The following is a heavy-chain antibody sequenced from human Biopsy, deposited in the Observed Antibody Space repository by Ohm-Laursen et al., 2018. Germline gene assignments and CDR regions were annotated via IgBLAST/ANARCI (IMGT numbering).Heavy chain of an antibody. CDR2: IYDRGSTA. V-gene: IGHV4-61*01. CDR3: ARGMRSSGWPYFDS. D-gene: IGHD6-19*01. Sequence: SDTLSLTCTVPGDSVSSGSFYWTWIRQPPGQGLEYIGHIYDRGSTANYNPSLESRVTMSVDMPKNQFSLKLSSVTAADTAIYYCARGMRSSGWPYFDSWGRGTLVTVSS. J-gene: IGHJ4*02. CDR1: GDSVSSGSFY.